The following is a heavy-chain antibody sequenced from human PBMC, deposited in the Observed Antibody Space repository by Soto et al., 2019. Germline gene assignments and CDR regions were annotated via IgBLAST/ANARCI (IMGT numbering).Heavy chain of an antibody. J-gene: IGHJ4*02. D-gene: IGHD3-22*01. V-gene: IGHV1-46*01. CDR1: GYIFTNHY. CDR3: ARADYYDSSGFYYDC. CDR2: INPSGGST. Sequence: QVQLVQSGAEVKKPGASVKVSCKASGYIFTNHYIHWVRQAPGQGLEWMGIINPSGGSTNYLQKFQGRITMTRDTSTSTVYMELSSPRSEDTAVYFCARADYYDSSGFYYDCWGQGSLVTVSS.